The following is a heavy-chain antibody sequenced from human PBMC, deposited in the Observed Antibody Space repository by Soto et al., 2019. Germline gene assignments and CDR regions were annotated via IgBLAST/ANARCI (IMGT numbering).Heavy chain of an antibody. Sequence: QITLKESVPTLVKPTQTLTLTCSFSGFSVASIGAVVAGIRQPPGKALDLLALINWNDNKRYSPSLADRLSITKDTSNTQVVCTMTDMDPEDTATYICAHCLISISGAPFVSWGQGTLFTVSS. D-gene: IGHD1-1*01. CDR3: AHCLISISGAPFVS. CDR1: GFSVASIGAV. J-gene: IGHJ4*02. CDR2: INWNDNK. V-gene: IGHV2-5*01.